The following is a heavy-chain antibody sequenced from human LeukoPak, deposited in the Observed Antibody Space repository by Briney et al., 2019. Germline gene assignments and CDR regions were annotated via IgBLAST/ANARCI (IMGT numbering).Heavy chain of an antibody. V-gene: IGHV4-39*07. CDR2: IYYSGTT. CDR3: AGKSGALPLLW. CDR1: DGSLSSTIYH. D-gene: IGHD1-26*01. Sequence: SETLSLTCTVPDGSLSSTIYHWGWIRQPPGKGLEWIGNIYYSGTTSYNPSLKSRVTISIDTSKNQFSLRLNSVTAADAAVYYCAGKSGALPLLWWGQGTLVVVAS. J-gene: IGHJ4*02.